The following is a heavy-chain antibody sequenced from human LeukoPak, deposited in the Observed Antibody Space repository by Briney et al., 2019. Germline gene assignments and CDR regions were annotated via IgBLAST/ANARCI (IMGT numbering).Heavy chain of an antibody. Sequence: PGGSLRLSCAASGFTVSSNYMSWVRQAPGKGLEWVSVIYSGGSTYYADSVKGRFTISRDNAKNSLYLQMNSLRAEDTAVYYCARDPPDYDFWSGYSPGDAFDIWGQGTMVTVSS. CDR3: ARDPPDYDFWSGYSPGDAFDI. J-gene: IGHJ3*02. CDR2: IYSGGST. D-gene: IGHD3-3*01. V-gene: IGHV3-66*01. CDR1: GFTVSSNY.